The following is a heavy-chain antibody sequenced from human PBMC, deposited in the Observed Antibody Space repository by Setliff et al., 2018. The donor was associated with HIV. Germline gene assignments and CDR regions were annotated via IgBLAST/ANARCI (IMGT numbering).Heavy chain of an antibody. CDR1: GGSFSGYY. V-gene: IGHV4-34*01. CDR3: ARQKTVTAYFDY. Sequence: PSETLSLTCAVYGGSFSGYYWSWIRQPPGKGLEWIGEINHSGSTNYNPSLKSRVTISVDTSKNQFSLKLSSVTAADTAVYYCARQKTVTAYFDYWGQGTLVTVSS. CDR2: INHSGST. J-gene: IGHJ4*02. D-gene: IGHD2-21*02.